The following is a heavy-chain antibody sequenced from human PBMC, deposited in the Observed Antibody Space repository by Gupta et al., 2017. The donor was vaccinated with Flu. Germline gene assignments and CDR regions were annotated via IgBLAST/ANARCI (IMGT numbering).Heavy chain of an antibody. D-gene: IGHD3-10*01. V-gene: IGHV4-61*02. CDR2: ISASGST. Sequence: QVQLQGSGPGLVKPSQTLSLTCTVSGDSISIGSYYWSWLRQPAGKGPEWIGRISASGSTNYIRSLESRLAISIDTSKNQFSPKLTSVTAADTAVYYWARSSFGYYFEYWGPGSLVTVSS. CDR1: GDSISIGSYY. CDR3: ARSSFGYYFEY. J-gene: IGHJ4*02.